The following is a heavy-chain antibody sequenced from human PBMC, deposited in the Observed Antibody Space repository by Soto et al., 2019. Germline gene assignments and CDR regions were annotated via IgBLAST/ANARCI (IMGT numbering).Heavy chain of an antibody. CDR1: GLSITDSEMG. CDR3: ARRHLAVAVSTWFAP. Sequence: QVTLKESGPVLVKPTETLTLRCTVSGLSITDSEMGVSWIRQPPVQPLEWLAHIDSSGEKSYRKFLKSRLAISKDTSKSQIVLTMTNIDPADTATYYCARRHLAVAVSTWFAPWGQVIPVTVSS. D-gene: IGHD2-2*01. J-gene: IGHJ5*02. V-gene: IGHV2-26*01. CDR2: IDSSGEK.